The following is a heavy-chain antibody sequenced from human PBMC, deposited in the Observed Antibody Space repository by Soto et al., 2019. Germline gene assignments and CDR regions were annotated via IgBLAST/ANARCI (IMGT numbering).Heavy chain of an antibody. CDR3: ASYYGSGIYHPKY. V-gene: IGHV3-74*01. J-gene: IGHJ4*02. CDR1: GLTFISNW. CDR2: IISDGRST. Sequence: EVQLVDSGGGLVQPGGSLSPSCAASGLTFISNWRHWVRQAPGKGLVWVSRIISDGRSTSYADSVKGRFTISRDNAKNTLYLQMNSLRAEDTAVYYCASYYGSGIYHPKYWGQGTLVTVAS. D-gene: IGHD3-10*01.